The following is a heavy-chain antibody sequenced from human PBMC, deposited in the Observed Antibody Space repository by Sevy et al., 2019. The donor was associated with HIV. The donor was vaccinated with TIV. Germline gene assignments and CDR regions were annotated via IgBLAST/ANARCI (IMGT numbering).Heavy chain of an antibody. V-gene: IGHV3-7*01. Sequence: GGSLRLSCAASGFTFSSYWMSWVRQAPWKGLEWVATMKQDGSEKYYVDSVKGRFTISRDNAKHSLYLQMNSLRAEDTAVYYCVREGLGGFSYSLDCWGQRTLVTVSS. CDR1: GFTFSSYW. D-gene: IGHD5-18*01. CDR2: MKQDGSEK. CDR3: VREGLGGFSYSLDC. J-gene: IGHJ4*02.